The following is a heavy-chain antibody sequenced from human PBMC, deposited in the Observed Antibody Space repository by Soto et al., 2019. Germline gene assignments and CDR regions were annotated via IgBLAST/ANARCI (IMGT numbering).Heavy chain of an antibody. J-gene: IGHJ4*02. V-gene: IGHV5-51*01. Sequence: GESLKISCKTSGYSFSHFWIGWVRQMPGKGLEWMGIIYPGDSDTRYSPSFQGQVTISADKSITTAYLQWHSLKASDTAMYYCARPNYYDSSGYPGYFDYWGQGTLVTVSS. CDR2: IYPGDSDT. CDR3: ARPNYYDSSGYPGYFDY. D-gene: IGHD3-22*01. CDR1: GYSFSHFW.